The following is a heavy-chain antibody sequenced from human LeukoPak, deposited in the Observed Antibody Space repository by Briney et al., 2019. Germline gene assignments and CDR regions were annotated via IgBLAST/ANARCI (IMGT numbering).Heavy chain of an antibody. Sequence: ASVKVSCKTSGYSFTDYYMHWVRQAPGQGLEWMGWINANSGGTSAAQKFQGRVTMTRDTSITTVYMEVSWLTSDETAIYYCARADRLHGGPFLIGPWGQGTLVTVSS. CDR3: ARADRLHGGPFLIGP. CDR2: INANSGGT. D-gene: IGHD2-21*01. V-gene: IGHV1-2*02. CDR1: GYSFTDYY. J-gene: IGHJ5*02.